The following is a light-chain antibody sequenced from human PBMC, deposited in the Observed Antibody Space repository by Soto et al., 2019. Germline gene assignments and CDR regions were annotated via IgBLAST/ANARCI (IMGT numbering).Light chain of an antibody. V-gene: IGKV1-33*01. CDR3: QQYDNVFT. CDR2: DAS. J-gene: IGKJ5*01. CDR1: QDITMY. Sequence: DIQITQFPSSPSASLGDRVTIPFQASQDITMYLNWYQQKPGKAPKLLIYDASNLQTGVPSRFSGSGYGTDFTFTISSLQPEDIATYYCQQYDNVFTFGQGTRLEIK.